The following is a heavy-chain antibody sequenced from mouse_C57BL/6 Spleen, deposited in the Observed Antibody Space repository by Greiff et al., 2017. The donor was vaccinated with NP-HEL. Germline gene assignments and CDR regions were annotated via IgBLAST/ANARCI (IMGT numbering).Heavy chain of an antibody. D-gene: IGHD2-1*01. CDR3: ARAIYYGNYYFDY. V-gene: IGHV1-54*01. CDR1: GYAFTNYL. J-gene: IGHJ2*01. CDR2: IYPGDGDT. Sequence: QVQLKESGAELVRPGTSVKVSCKASGYAFTNYLIAWVKQRPGKGLEWIGRIYPGDGDTNYNGKFKGKATLTADKSSSTAYMQLSSLTSEDSAVYFCARAIYYGNYYFDYWGQGTTLTVSS.